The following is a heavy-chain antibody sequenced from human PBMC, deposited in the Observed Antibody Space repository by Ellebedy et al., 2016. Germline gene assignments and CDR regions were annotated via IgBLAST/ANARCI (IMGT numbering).Heavy chain of an antibody. CDR1: GGSVSSGSYY. V-gene: IGHV4-61*02. D-gene: IGHD5-18*01. Sequence: SETLSLXXTVSGGSVSSGSYYWSWIRQPAGKGPEWIGRIYIRGNTNYNPSLESRVTMSVDTSKNQFSLNLSSVTAADAAVYYCAREPAGGYNYGTHDCWGQGTLVTVSS. CDR3: AREPAGGYNYGTHDC. J-gene: IGHJ4*02. CDR2: IYIRGNT.